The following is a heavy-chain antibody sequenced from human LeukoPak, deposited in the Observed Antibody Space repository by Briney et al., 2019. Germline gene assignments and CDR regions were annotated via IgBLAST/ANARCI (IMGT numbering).Heavy chain of an antibody. V-gene: IGHV3-11*06. J-gene: IGHJ4*02. CDR3: AREGSRGNFDY. D-gene: IGHD3-10*01. CDR2: ISSSSSYT. Sequence: GTSLRLSCAASGFTFSDYYMSWIRQAPGKGLEWVSYISSSSSYTNYADSVKGRFTISRDNAKNSLYLQMNSLRAEDTAVYYCAREGSRGNFDYWGQGTLVTVSS. CDR1: GFTFSDYY.